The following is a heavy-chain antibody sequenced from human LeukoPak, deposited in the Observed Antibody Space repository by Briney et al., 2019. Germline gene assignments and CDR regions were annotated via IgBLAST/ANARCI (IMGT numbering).Heavy chain of an antibody. J-gene: IGHJ4*02. CDR1: GFTFSSYA. CDR3: ARELAGRLDY. CDR2: ISYDGNNK. V-gene: IGHV3-30*04. Sequence: SLRLSCAASGFTFSSYAMHWVRQAPGKGLEWVAAISYDGNNKYYAESVKGRFTISRDNSKNTLYLEMNSLRTEDTAVYYCARELAGRLDYWGQGTLVTVSS. D-gene: IGHD6-6*01.